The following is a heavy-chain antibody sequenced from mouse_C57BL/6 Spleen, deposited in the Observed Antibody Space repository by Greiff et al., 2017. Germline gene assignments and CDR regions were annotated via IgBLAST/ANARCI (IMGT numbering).Heavy chain of an antibody. CDR2: IYPGDGDT. J-gene: IGHJ2*01. V-gene: IGHV1-82*01. CDR3: ARSGSPYYFDY. CDR1: GYAFSSSW. Sequence: VKLQESGPELVKPGASVKISCKASGYAFSSSWMNWVKQRPGKGLEWIGRIYPGDGDTNYNGKFKGKATLTADKSSSTAYMQLSSLTSEDSAVYFCARSGSPYYFDYWGQGTTLTVSS.